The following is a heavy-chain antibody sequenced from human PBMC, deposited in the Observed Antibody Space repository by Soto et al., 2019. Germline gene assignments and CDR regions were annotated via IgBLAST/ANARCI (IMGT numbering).Heavy chain of an antibody. CDR1: GGSISSDDFY. J-gene: IGHJ4*02. CDR2: IYYSGST. CDR3: ARGRGYYYDGSGYYFDR. D-gene: IGHD3-22*01. V-gene: IGHV4-30-4*01. Sequence: QVQLQESGPGLVKPSQTLSLTCTVSGGSISSDDFYWSWIRQAPGKGLEWIGYIYYSGSTYYNPSLKSRIIISVDTSNYQFSLKLSSVTAADTAVYFCARGRGYYYDGSGYYFDRWGQGTLVTVSS.